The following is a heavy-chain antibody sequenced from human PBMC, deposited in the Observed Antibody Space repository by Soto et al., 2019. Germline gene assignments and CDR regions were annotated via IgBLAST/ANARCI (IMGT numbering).Heavy chain of an antibody. D-gene: IGHD6-19*01. CDR2: IIPIFGTA. V-gene: IGHV1-69*01. CDR1: GGTFSSYA. Sequence: QVQLVQSGAEVKKPGSSVKVSCKASGGTFSSYAISWVRQAPGQGLEWMGGIIPIFGTANYAQKFQGRVTITADESTSTAYMELSSLRSEDTAVYYCARAKISSSGWSYYFDYWGQGTLVTVSS. CDR3: ARAKISSSGWSYYFDY. J-gene: IGHJ4*02.